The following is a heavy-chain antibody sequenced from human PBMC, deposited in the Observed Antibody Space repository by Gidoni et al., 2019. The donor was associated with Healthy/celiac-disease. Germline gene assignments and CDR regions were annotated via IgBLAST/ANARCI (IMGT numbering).Heavy chain of an antibody. CDR3: ARGLTMIVVAPVGY. CDR2: INPSGGST. D-gene: IGHD3-22*01. CDR1: GYTLTSYY. V-gene: IGHV1-46*01. J-gene: IGHJ4*02. Sequence: QVQLVQSGAEVKKPGASVQLSCQASGYTLTSYYMHWVRQAPGQGLEWMGIINPSGGSTSYAQKFQGRVTMTRDTSTSTVYMELSSLRSEDTAVYYGARGLTMIVVAPVGYWGQGTLVTVSS.